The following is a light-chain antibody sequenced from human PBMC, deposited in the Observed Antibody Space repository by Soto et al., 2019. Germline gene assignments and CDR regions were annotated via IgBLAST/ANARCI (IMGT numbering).Light chain of an antibody. CDR2: AAS. V-gene: IGKV1-39*01. CDR1: QSISSY. CDR3: QQSHSTPIT. J-gene: IGKJ5*01. Sequence: DIQMTQSPSSLSASVGDRVTITCRASQSISSYLNWYQQKPGKAPKLLISAASSLQGGVPSMFGGSGSGTDFSLTSSSLQPEDFATYYCQQSHSTPITFGQGTLLEIK.